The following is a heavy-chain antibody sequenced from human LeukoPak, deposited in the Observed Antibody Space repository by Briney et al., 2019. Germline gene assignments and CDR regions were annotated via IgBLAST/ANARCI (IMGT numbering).Heavy chain of an antibody. CDR3: ARHSSGGDFCFDY. Sequence: SETLSLTCAVYGGSFSGYYWSWIRQPPGKGLEWIGEINHSGSTNYNPSLKSRVTISVDTSKNQFSLKLSSVTAADTAVYYCARHSSGGDFCFDYWGQGTLVTVSS. CDR2: INHSGST. J-gene: IGHJ4*02. CDR1: GGSFSGYY. D-gene: IGHD2-21*01. V-gene: IGHV4-34*01.